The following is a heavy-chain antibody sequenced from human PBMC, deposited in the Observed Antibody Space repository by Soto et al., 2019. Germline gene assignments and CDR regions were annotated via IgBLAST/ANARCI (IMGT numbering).Heavy chain of an antibody. CDR2: INAGNGNT. CDR3: AREDGSSIINNLDH. CDR1: GYSFTHYA. J-gene: IGHJ5*02. Sequence: TSVQVSCKASGYSFTHYAIHWLRQAPGQRLEWMGWINAGNGNTKYSENFQGRVTFTRDTSATTGYMEVSSLISEDTAVYYWAREDGSSIINNLDHWGQGTLVTLPS. V-gene: IGHV1-3*01. D-gene: IGHD1-26*01.